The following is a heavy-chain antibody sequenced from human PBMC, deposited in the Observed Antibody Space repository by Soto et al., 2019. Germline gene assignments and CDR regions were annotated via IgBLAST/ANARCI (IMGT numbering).Heavy chain of an antibody. V-gene: IGHV6-1*01. CDR3: AGTNSLQWYFMDV. CDR1: GDSVSRKSAA. Sequence: SQTLSLPCAISGDSVSRKSAAWNWIRRSPSGGLEWQGRTYYRPRWYNDDAVSVSSQIPIHPYTSQNQFSLHLNPVAPVVPAVYYGAGTNSLQWYFMDVWGKGTAGTVS. CDR2: TYYRPRWYN. D-gene: IGHD1-7*01. J-gene: IGHJ6*03.